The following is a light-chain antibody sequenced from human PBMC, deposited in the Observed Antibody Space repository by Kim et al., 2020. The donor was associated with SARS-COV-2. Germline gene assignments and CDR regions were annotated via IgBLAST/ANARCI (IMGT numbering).Light chain of an antibody. V-gene: IGKV3D-20*01. J-gene: IGKJ1*01. Sequence: SPGQRATPSCGASQSVPANYLAWYQQTPGLAPRLLIYHASIRATGIPARFSGSGSGTDFTLTISSLEPEDFALYYCQQYGASPRTFGQGTKVEIK. CDR1: QSVPANY. CDR2: HAS. CDR3: QQYGASPRT.